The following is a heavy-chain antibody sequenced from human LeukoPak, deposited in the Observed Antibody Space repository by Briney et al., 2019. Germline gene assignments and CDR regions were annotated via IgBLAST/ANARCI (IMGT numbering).Heavy chain of an antibody. CDR1: GGTFSTYA. V-gene: IGHV1-69*01. D-gene: IGHD3-22*01. Sequence: GSSVKVSCKASGGTFSTYAISWVRQAPGQGLEWRGGIIPILGTANYAQKFKGRVTITADEFTGTAYMELSSLRSEDTAVFYCASNTNYYENTSHYVLDSWGQGTLVTVSS. J-gene: IGHJ5*01. CDR3: ASNTNYYENTSHYVLDS. CDR2: IIPILGTA.